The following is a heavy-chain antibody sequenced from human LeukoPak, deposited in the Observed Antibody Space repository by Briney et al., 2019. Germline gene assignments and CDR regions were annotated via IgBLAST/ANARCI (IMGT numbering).Heavy chain of an antibody. CDR3: AREFSSSWYRWFDP. Sequence: PGGSLRLSCAASGFTFSDYYMSWIRQAPGKGLEWVSYISSSGSTRYYADSVKGRFTISRDNAKNSLYLQMNSLRAEDTAVYCCAREFSSSWYRWFDPWGQGTLVTVSS. J-gene: IGHJ5*02. CDR1: GFTFSDYY. V-gene: IGHV3-11*01. CDR2: ISSSGSTR. D-gene: IGHD6-13*01.